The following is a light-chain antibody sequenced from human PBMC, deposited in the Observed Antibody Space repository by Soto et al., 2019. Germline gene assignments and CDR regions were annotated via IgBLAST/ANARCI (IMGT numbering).Light chain of an antibody. CDR2: WAS. CDR3: QQYYSTPQT. J-gene: IGKJ1*01. V-gene: IGKV4-1*01. Sequence: DIVMTQSPDSLAVSLGERATINCKSSQSVLYSSNNKNYLAWYQQKPGQPPKLLIYWASTRESGVPDRFSGSWSGTDFTLTISSPQAEDVAGYYCQQYYSTPQTFGQGTKVEIK. CDR1: QSVLYSSNNKNY.